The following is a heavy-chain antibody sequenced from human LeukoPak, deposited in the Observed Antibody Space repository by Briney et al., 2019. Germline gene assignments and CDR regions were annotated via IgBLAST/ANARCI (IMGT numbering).Heavy chain of an antibody. CDR1: RGTLSSYA. V-gene: IGHV1-69*05. Sequence: SVKVSCKVSRGTLSSYAISWVRQAPGQGLEWMGGIIPIFGTANYAQKFQGRVTITTDESTSTAYMELSSLRSEDTAVYYCARDNYAGANWFDPWGQGTLVTVSS. D-gene: IGHD1-7*01. J-gene: IGHJ5*02. CDR3: ARDNYAGANWFDP. CDR2: IIPIFGTA.